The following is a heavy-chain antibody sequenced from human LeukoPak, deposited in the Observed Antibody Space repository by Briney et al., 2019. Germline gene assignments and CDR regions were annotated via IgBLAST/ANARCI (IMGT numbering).Heavy chain of an antibody. V-gene: IGHV4-4*08. Sequence: SETLSLTCTVSGGSITSYYWSWIRQPPGKGLEWIGYISPSGSTNYNPSLKSRVTISVDTSENHFSLKLNSVTAADTAVYYCLTVDTSVGKDSGGQGTLVTVSS. CDR3: LTVDTSVGKDS. D-gene: IGHD5-18*01. J-gene: IGHJ4*02. CDR1: GGSITSYY. CDR2: ISPSGST.